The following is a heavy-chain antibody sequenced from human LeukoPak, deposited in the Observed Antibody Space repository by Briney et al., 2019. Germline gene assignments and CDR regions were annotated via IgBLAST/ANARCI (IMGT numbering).Heavy chain of an antibody. D-gene: IGHD6-6*01. CDR1: GYTFTSYG. CDR2: MNPNSGNT. CDR3: ALSIAARPYWFDP. J-gene: IGHJ5*02. Sequence: GASVKVSCKASGYTFTSYGINWVRQATGQGLEWMGWMNPNSGNTGYAQKFQGRVTMTRNTSISTAYMELSSLRSEDTAVYYCALSIAARPYWFDPWGQGTLVTVSS. V-gene: IGHV1-8*01.